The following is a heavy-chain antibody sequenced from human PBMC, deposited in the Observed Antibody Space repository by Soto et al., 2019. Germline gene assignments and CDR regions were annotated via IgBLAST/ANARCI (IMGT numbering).Heavy chain of an antibody. J-gene: IGHJ3*02. CDR1: GGSLSSWYW. CDR2: IYHSGST. Sequence: PSETPSLPCAVSGGSLSSWYWGGWGRPPPGEGVEVIGEIYHSGSTNYNPSLKSRVTISVDKSKNQFSLKLSSVTAADTAVYYCARGRADRYCSNGVCYASAFDIWGQGTMVTVSS. V-gene: IGHV4-4*02. D-gene: IGHD2-8*01. CDR3: ARGRADRYCSNGVCYASAFDI.